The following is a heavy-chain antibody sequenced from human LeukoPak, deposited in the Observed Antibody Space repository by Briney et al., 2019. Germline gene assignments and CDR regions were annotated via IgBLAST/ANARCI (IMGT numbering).Heavy chain of an antibody. J-gene: IGHJ4*02. CDR2: IKQQGTEK. CDR3: ASDGGPFDH. Sequence: PGGSLRLSCTASGIMFSGYWMSWVRQAPGKGLEWVANIKQQGTEKYYVDSVKGRFTISRDGAKKSVYLQMNSLRAEDTAVYYCASDGGPFDHWGQGTLVIVSS. CDR1: GIMFSGYW. V-gene: IGHV3-7*01. D-gene: IGHD3-16*01.